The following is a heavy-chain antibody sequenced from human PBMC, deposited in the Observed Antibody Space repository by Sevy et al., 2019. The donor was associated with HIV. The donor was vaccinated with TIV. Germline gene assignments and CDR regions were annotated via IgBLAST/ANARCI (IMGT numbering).Heavy chain of an antibody. D-gene: IGHD5-18*01. CDR3: SRDLRLRGYSYGCFDY. J-gene: IGHJ4*02. CDR1: GYTFTGQY. CDR2: INPNSGDT. Sequence: ASVKVSCKASGYTFTGQYIHWVRQAPGQGLEWMGWINPNSGDTKYAQAFKGRVTMTRDTSISTAYMELSGLKSDDTAVYYCSRDLRLRGYSYGCFDYWGQGTPVTVSS. V-gene: IGHV1-2*02.